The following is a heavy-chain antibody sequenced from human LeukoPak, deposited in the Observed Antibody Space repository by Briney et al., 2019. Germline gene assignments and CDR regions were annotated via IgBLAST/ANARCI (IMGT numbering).Heavy chain of an antibody. CDR3: ARDLGEMATIYYFDY. Sequence: GGSLRLSCAASGFTFSSYAMHWVRQAPGKGLEWVAVISYDGSNKYYADSVKGRFTISRDNSKNTLYLQMNSLRAEDTAVYYCARDLGEMATIYYFDYWGQGTLVTVSS. CDR2: ISYDGSNK. D-gene: IGHD5-24*01. CDR1: GFTFSSYA. V-gene: IGHV3-30*04. J-gene: IGHJ4*02.